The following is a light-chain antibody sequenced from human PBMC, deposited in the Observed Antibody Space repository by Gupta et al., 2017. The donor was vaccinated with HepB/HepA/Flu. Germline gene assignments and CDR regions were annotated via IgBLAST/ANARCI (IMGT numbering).Light chain of an antibody. CDR2: DVS. CDR1: RSDVGGYNY. Sequence: QSALTQPRSVSGSPGPSVTISCTGTRSDVGGYNYVSWYPQPPGNAPKLMIYDVSKRPSGVPDRFSGSKSGNTAALTISGLQAEDEADYYCCSYAGSSHVVFGGGTKWTGL. J-gene: IGLJ2*01. V-gene: IGLV2-11*01. CDR3: CSYAGSSHVV.